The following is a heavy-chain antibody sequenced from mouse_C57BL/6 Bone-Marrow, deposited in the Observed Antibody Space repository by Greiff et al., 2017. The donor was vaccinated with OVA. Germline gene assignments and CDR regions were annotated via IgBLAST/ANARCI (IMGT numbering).Heavy chain of an antibody. D-gene: IGHD2-2*01. CDR1: GYSFTDYN. V-gene: IGHV1-39*01. Sequence: VHVKQSGPELVKPGASVKISCKASGYSFTDYNMNWVKQSNGKSLEWIGVINPNYGTTSYNQKFKGKATLTVDQSSSTAYMQLNSLTSEDSAVYYCASRGAYGYYYFDYWGQGTTLTVSS. CDR3: ASRGAYGYYYFDY. CDR2: INPNYGTT. J-gene: IGHJ2*01.